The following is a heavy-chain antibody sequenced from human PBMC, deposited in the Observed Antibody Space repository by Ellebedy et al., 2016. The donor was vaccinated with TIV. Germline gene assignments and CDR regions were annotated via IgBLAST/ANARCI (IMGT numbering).Heavy chain of an antibody. CDR2: INGDGNIL. V-gene: IGHV3-74*01. CDR1: GFTFSTYW. CDR3: ARDPVMAASGAGLDY. D-gene: IGHD6-13*01. Sequence: GESLKISCAASGFTFSTYWMHWVRQAPGKGLVWVSRINGDGNILTYADSVKGRFTISRDNAKNTLSLQMDSLSAEDTAVYYCARDPVMAASGAGLDYWGQGSLVTVSS. J-gene: IGHJ4*02.